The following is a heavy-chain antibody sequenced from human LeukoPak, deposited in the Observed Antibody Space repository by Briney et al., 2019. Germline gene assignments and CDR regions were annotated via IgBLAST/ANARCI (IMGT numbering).Heavy chain of an antibody. V-gene: IGHV1-18*01. D-gene: IGHD1-26*01. CDR2: ISAYNGNT. CDR1: GYTFTSYG. Sequence: ASVKVSCKASGYTFTSYGISWVRQAPGQGLEWTGWISAYNGNTNYAQKLQGRVTMTTDTSTSTAYMELRSLRSDDTAVYYCARDQGIVGARDAFDIWGQGTMVTVSS. J-gene: IGHJ3*02. CDR3: ARDQGIVGARDAFDI.